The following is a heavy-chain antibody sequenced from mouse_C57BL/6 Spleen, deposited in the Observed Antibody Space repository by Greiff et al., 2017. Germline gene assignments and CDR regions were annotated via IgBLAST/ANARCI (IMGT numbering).Heavy chain of an antibody. CDR2: FDPDTGGT. CDR1: GYTFTAYE. D-gene: IGHD1-1*01. J-gene: IGHJ2*01. Sequence: VQLQQSGAELVRPGASVTLSCKASGYTFTAYEMHWMKQTPVHGLEWIGAFDPDTGGTASNQKFKGKAILTADKSSSTAYLELRSLTSEDSAVSYCTRRDYYGSSYFDYWGQGTTLTVSS. CDR3: TRRDYYGSSYFDY. V-gene: IGHV1-15*01.